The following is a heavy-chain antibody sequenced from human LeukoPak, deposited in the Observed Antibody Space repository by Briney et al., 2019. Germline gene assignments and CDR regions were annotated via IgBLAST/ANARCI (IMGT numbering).Heavy chain of an antibody. J-gene: IGHJ4*02. D-gene: IGHD1-26*01. CDR3: ARVSSGSYAALDY. Sequence: ASVKVSCKTSGGTFSDYAISWVRQAPGQGLEWMGVIIPIFGIANYAQKFQGRVTISTDESTTTAYMELSSLRSEDTAVYYCARVSSGSYAALDYWGRGTLVTVSS. V-gene: IGHV1-69*05. CDR1: GGTFSDYA. CDR2: IIPIFGIA.